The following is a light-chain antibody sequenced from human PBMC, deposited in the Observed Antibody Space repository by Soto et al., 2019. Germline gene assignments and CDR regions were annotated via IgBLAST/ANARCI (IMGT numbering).Light chain of an antibody. J-gene: IGKJ1*01. V-gene: IGKV1-5*03. CDR2: KAS. Sequence: DIQMTQSPSTLSASVGDRVTITCRASQSINSWLAWFQQKPGKAPKLLIYKASRLEGGVPSRFSGSGSGTEFTLTISSLQPDDFATDYGQQYDTYFPTVGQGTKVE. CDR1: QSINSW. CDR3: QQYDTYFPT.